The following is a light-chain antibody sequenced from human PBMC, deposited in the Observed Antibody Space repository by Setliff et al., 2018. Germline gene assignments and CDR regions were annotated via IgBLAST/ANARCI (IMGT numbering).Light chain of an antibody. CDR1: TGAVNSGHY. J-gene: IGLJ3*02. CDR2: DVY. Sequence: QAVATQEHSLTVSPGGTVTLTCGSSTGAVNSGHYPYWFQQKPGQAPRTLIYDVYHKFSWTPARFSGSLVGGKAALTLSGAQPDDEAEYFCSFAFGGIGVFGGGTKVTVL. V-gene: IGLV7-46*01. CDR3: SFAFGGIGV.